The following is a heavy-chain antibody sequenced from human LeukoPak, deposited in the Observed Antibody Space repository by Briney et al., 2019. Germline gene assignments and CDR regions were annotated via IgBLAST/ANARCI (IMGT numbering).Heavy chain of an antibody. V-gene: IGHV2-5*02. J-gene: IGHJ2*01. CDR3: ALSPPSNYYGSGSMGWYFDL. Sequence: SGPTLVNPTQTLTLTCTFSGFSLSTSGVGVGWIRQPPGKALEWLALIYWDDDKRYSPSLKSRLTITKDTSKNQVVLTMTNMDPVDTATYYCALSPPSNYYGSGSMGWYFDLWGRGTLVTVSS. CDR1: GFSLSTSGVG. CDR2: IYWDDDK. D-gene: IGHD3-10*01.